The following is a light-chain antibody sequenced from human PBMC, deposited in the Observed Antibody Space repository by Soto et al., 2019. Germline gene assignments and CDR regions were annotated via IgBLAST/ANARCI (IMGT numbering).Light chain of an antibody. Sequence: QSVLTQPASVSGSPGQSITISCTGTSSDVGSYQYVSWYQQHPGKAPKLIIYEVSNRPSGVSNRFSGSKSGNTASLTISGLQAEDDGDYYCSSFTSSSTLVFGTGTKVTVL. V-gene: IGLV2-14*01. CDR1: SSDVGSYQY. CDR2: EVS. CDR3: SSFTSSSTLV. J-gene: IGLJ1*01.